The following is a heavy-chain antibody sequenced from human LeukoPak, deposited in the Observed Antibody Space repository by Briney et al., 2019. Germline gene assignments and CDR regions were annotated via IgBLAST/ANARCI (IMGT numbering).Heavy chain of an antibody. Sequence: ASVKVSCKASGYTFTSYGISRARQAPGQGLEWMGWISVYNGNTNYAQKLQGRVTMTTDTSTNTAYMELRSLGSDDTAVYYCARHQWLYDLWGQGTLVTVSS. J-gene: IGHJ1*01. CDR3: ARHQWLYDL. D-gene: IGHD6-19*01. CDR2: ISVYNGNT. V-gene: IGHV1-18*01. CDR1: GYTFTSYG.